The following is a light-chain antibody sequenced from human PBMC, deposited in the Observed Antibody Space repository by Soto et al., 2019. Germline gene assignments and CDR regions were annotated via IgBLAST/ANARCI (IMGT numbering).Light chain of an antibody. CDR1: KVGTES. V-gene: IGLV3-21*02. J-gene: IGLJ1*01. Sequence: SYELTQPPSVSVAPGQTARITCGGGKVGTESVHWYQQKPGQAPVLVVYDDSNRPSGIPERFSGSNSANTATLTITRVAAGDEADYYCPLWDTISDRYVFGTGTKVTVL. CDR3: PLWDTISDRYV. CDR2: DDS.